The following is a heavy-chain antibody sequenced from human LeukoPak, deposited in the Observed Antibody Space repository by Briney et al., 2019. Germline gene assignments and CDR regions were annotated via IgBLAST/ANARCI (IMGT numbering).Heavy chain of an antibody. V-gene: IGHV1-18*01. CDR3: ARDHHVGATLCEY. D-gene: IGHD1-26*01. J-gene: IGHJ4*02. Sequence: ASVKVSCKASGYTFNTFGISWVRQAPGQGLEWMGWISGYNGNTKYAQTVQGRITMTTDTSTSIAYMELRSLRSDDTAVYYCARDHHVGATLCEYWGQGTLVTVSS. CDR1: GYTFNTFG. CDR2: ISGYNGNT.